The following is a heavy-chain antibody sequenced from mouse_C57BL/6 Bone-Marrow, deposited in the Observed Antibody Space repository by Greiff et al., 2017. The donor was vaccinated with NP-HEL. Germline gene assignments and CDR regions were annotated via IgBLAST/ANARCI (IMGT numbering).Heavy chain of an antibody. J-gene: IGHJ2*01. Sequence: EVKLQESGPGLVKPSQSLSLTCSVTGYSIPSGYYWNWIRQFPGNKLEWMGYISYDGSNNYNPSLKNRLSITRDTSKNQFFLKLNSVTTEDTATYYCARAVTTVVAPYYFDYWGQGTTLTVSS. CDR1: GYSIPSGYY. V-gene: IGHV3-6*01. CDR2: ISYDGSN. CDR3: ARAVTTVVAPYYFDY. D-gene: IGHD1-1*01.